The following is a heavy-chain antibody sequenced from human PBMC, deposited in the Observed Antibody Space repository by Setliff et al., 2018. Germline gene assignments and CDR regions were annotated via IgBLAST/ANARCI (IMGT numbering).Heavy chain of an antibody. CDR3: ARSDGGSSGLDY. V-gene: IGHV1-24*01. D-gene: IGHD2-15*01. Sequence: ASVKVSCKVSGYSLKDSSMHWVRQVPGKGLEWMGGFAPEVGEIIYAQEFQGRVTMTADTSTDTAYMQVSGLRPDDTAVYHCARSDGGSSGLDYWGQGTLVTVSS. J-gene: IGHJ4*02. CDR2: FAPEVGEI. CDR1: GYSLKDSS.